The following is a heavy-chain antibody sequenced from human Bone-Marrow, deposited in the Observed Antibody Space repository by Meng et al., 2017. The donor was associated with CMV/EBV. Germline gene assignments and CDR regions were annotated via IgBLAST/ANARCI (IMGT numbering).Heavy chain of an antibody. V-gene: IGHV3-30*02. CDR3: AKDPSRLEWSPTADY. Sequence: GESLKISCAASGFTFSSYGMHWVRQAPGKGLEWVAFIRYDGSNKYYADSVKGRFTISRDNSKNTLYLQMNSLRAEDTAVYYCAKDPSRLEWSPTADYWGQGRLVTVSS. CDR1: GFTFSSYG. CDR2: IRYDGSNK. J-gene: IGHJ4*02. D-gene: IGHD3-3*01.